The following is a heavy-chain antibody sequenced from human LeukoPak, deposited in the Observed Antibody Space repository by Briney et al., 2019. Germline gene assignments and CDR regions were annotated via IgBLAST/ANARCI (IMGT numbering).Heavy chain of an antibody. CDR2: IKQDGTEK. J-gene: IGHJ3*02. Sequence: PGGSLRLSCAASGFTFSSYWMSWVRQAPGKGLEWVANIKQDGTEKYYVDSVKGRFTISRDNAKNSLYLQMNSLRAEDTAVYYCARDHPYYYDSSGYQGDAFDIWGQGTMVTVSS. V-gene: IGHV3-7*01. CDR1: GFTFSSYW. D-gene: IGHD3-22*01. CDR3: ARDHPYYYDSSGYQGDAFDI.